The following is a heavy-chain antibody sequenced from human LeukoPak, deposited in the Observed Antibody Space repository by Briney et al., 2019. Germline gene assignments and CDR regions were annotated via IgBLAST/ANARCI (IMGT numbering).Heavy chain of an antibody. CDR3: ARLVVRGTLSDGGDY. CDR2: MNPNSGNT. V-gene: IGHV1-8*02. J-gene: IGHJ4*02. D-gene: IGHD4-23*01. CDR1: GYTFTGYY. Sequence: ASVKVSCKASGYTFTGYYMHWVRQATGQGLEWMGWMNPNSGNTGYAQKFQGRVTMTRGTSISTAYMELSSLTSEDTAVYYCARLVVRGTLSDGGDYWGQGTLVTVSS.